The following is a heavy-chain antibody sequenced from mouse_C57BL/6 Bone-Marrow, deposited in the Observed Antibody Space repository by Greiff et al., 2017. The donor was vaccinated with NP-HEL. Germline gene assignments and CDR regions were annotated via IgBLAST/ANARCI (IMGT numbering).Heavy chain of an antibody. Sequence: EVKLVESGGGLVQPGGSLSLSCAASGFTFTDYYMSWVRQPPGQALEWLGFIRNKANGYTTEYSASVKGRVTISRDNSQSILYLQMNAQRAEDSATYDSARSSGSSPYYFDYWGQGTTLTVSS. CDR1: GFTFTDYY. V-gene: IGHV7-3*01. J-gene: IGHJ2*01. CDR2: IRNKANGYTT. CDR3: ARSSGSSPYYFDY. D-gene: IGHD1-1*01.